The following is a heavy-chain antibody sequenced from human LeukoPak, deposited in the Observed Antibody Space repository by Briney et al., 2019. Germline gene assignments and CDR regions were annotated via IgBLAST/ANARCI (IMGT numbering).Heavy chain of an antibody. CDR3: ARDQTAPVTSPWGYMDV. CDR1: GGTFSSYA. CDR2: IIPIFGTA. J-gene: IGHJ6*03. V-gene: IGHV1-69*05. Sequence: GASVKVSCKASGGTFSSYAISWVRQAPGQGLEWMGGIIPIFGTANYAQKFQGRVTITTDESTSTAYMELSSLRSEDTAVYYCARDQTAPVTSPWGYMDVWGKGTTVTVSS. D-gene: IGHD4-17*01.